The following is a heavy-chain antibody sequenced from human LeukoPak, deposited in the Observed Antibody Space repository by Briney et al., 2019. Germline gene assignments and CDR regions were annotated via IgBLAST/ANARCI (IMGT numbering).Heavy chain of an antibody. CDR2: ITGSHGPT. V-gene: IGHV3-23*01. CDR1: GFTFSNFA. CDR3: TKAPYGDYVGAFDP. Sequence: QPGGSLRLSCAASGFTFSNFAMTWVRQAPGKGLEWVSSITGSHGPTYNTDSVKGRFTISRDNSQNTLYLQMNSLRAEDTAVYYCTKAPYGDYVGAFDPWGQGTLVTVSS. J-gene: IGHJ5*02. D-gene: IGHD4-17*01.